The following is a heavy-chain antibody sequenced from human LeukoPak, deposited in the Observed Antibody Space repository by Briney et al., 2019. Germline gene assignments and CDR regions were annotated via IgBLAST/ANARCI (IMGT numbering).Heavy chain of an antibody. V-gene: IGHV3-21*01. Sequence: GGSLRLSCEGSGFSSSAHTMNWVRQAPGKGLEWVSSIDSTSTYIYYADSMKGRFSISRDNAKNSLYLQMSSLRAEDTAVYYCAKDLWGVVPAAISMMPYYYYYYMDVWGKGTTVTVSS. J-gene: IGHJ6*03. CDR3: AKDLWGVVPAAISMMPYYYYYYMDV. D-gene: IGHD2-2*01. CDR1: GFSSSAHT. CDR2: IDSTSTYI.